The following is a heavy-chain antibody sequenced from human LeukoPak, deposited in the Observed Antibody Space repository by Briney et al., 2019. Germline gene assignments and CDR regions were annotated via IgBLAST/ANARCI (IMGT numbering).Heavy chain of an antibody. J-gene: IGHJ5*02. D-gene: IGHD6-13*01. V-gene: IGHV3-21*01. CDR2: ISSSSSYI. CDR3: ARGKEQQLVLDWFDP. CDR1: GGSISSYY. Sequence: ETLSLTCTVSGGSISSYYWSWIRQPPGKGLEWVSSISSSSSYIYYADSVKGRFTISRDNAKNSLYLQMNSLRAEDTAVYYCARGKEQQLVLDWFDPWGQGTLVTVSS.